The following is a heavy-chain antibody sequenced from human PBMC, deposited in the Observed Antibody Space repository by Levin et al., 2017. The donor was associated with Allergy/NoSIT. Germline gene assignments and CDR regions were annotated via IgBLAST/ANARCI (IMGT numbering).Heavy chain of an antibody. CDR1: GASISDYS. J-gene: IGHJ5*02. CDR2: IYYTGRT. CDR3: AREPTGWFDP. V-gene: IGHV4-59*01. Sequence: SQTLSFTCTVSGASISDYSWSWIRQSPGKGLEWIGEIYYTGRTNYNPSLKSRVTISIETSKTQFSLRLRPVTAADTALYYCAREPTGWFDPWGQGTLVTVPS.